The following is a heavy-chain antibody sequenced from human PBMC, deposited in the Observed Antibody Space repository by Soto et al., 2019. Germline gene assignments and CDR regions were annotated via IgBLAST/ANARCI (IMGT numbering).Heavy chain of an antibody. V-gene: IGHV1-69*08. CDR3: ARDGDYEDYYYYMDV. J-gene: IGHJ6*03. CDR2: IIPILGIA. D-gene: IGHD3-16*01. Sequence: QVQLVQSGAEVKKPGSSVKVSCKASGGTFSSYTISWVRQAPGQGLEWMGRIIPILGIANYAQKFQGRVTITADKSTSTAYMELSSLRSEDTAVYYCARDGDYEDYYYYMDVWSKGTTVTVSS. CDR1: GGTFSSYT.